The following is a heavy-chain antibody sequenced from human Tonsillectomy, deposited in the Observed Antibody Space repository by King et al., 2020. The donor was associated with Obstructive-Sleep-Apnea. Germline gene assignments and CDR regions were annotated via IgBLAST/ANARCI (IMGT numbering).Heavy chain of an antibody. CDR3: TRVRAGVGDY. CDR1: GFTFGDYA. CDR2: IRSKTYRGTT. J-gene: IGHJ4*02. V-gene: IGHV3-49*01. D-gene: IGHD3-3*01. Sequence: VQLVESGGGLVQPGRSLRLSCTASGFTFGDYAVSWIRQAPGKGLEWVGFIRSKTYRGTTDYAASVEGRFTISRDGSKSIAYLQMNSLRTEDTAVYYCTRVRAGVGDYWGQGTLVIVSS.